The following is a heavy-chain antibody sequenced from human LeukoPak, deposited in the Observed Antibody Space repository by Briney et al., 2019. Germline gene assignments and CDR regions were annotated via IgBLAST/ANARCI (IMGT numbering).Heavy chain of an antibody. V-gene: IGHV3-48*01. CDR2: ISISSSTK. J-gene: IGHJ3*02. CDR1: GFTLRNYN. CDR3: ARDVGEGDAFDI. Sequence: GGSLRLSCAASGFTLRNYNMNWVRQAPGKGLEWVSFISISSSTKYYADSMKGRFTISRDNAKNSLYLQMNSLKAEDTAVYYCARDVGEGDAFDIWGQGTMVTVSS. D-gene: IGHD3-16*01.